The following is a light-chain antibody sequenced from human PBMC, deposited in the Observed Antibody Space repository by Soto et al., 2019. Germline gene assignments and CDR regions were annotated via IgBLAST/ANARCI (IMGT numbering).Light chain of an antibody. CDR1: SSNIGSNT. CDR2: SNN. Sequence: QSVLTQPPSASGTPGQRVTISRSGSSSNIGSNTVNWYQQLPGTAPKLLIYSNNQRPSGVPDRFSGSKSGTSASLAISGPQSEDEADYYCAAWDDSLNGYVFGTGTKVTVL. V-gene: IGLV1-44*01. CDR3: AAWDDSLNGYV. J-gene: IGLJ1*01.